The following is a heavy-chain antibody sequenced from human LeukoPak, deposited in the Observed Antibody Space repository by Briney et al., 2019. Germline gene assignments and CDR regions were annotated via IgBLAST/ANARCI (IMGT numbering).Heavy chain of an antibody. D-gene: IGHD2-15*01. Sequence: ASVKVSCKASGYTFTGYYMHWVRQAPGQGLEWMGWINPNSGGTNYAQKFQGRVTMTRDTSISTAYMELSRLRSDDTAVYYCARSGDIVVVVAAIESNWFDPWGQGTLVTVPS. CDR3: ARSGDIVVVVAAIESNWFDP. CDR1: GYTFTGYY. J-gene: IGHJ5*02. V-gene: IGHV1-2*02. CDR2: INPNSGGT.